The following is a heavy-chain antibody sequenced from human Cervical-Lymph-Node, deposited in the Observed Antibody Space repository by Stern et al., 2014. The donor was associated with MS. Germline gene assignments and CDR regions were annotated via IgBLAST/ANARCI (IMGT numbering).Heavy chain of an antibody. Sequence: QVQLMQSGGGVVQPGRSLRLSCAASGFTFSSYVIHWVRQAPGKGLEWVSVISYDGRQKFYADSVRGRFSISQDTSKDTLYLQMNSLRPEDTAVYYCAREIAAVRNGFDYWGQGILVTVSS. J-gene: IGHJ4*02. CDR1: GFTFSSYV. D-gene: IGHD6-6*01. CDR2: ISYDGRQK. V-gene: IGHV3-30*04. CDR3: AREIAAVRNGFDY.